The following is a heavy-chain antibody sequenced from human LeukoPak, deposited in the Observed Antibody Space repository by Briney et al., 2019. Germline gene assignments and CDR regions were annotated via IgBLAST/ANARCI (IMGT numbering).Heavy chain of an antibody. Sequence: PGGSLRLSCAASGFTFDDYAMHWVRQAPGKGLEWVAVIWYDGSNKYYADSVKGRFTISRDNSKNTLYVQMNSLRAEDTAVYYCARETYSSTWYRNYNWFDPWGQGTLVTVSS. D-gene: IGHD6-13*01. CDR3: ARETYSSTWYRNYNWFDP. CDR2: IWYDGSNK. J-gene: IGHJ5*02. V-gene: IGHV3-33*08. CDR1: GFTFDDYA.